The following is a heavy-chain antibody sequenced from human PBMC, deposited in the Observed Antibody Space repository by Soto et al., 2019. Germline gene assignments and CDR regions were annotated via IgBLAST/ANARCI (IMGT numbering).Heavy chain of an antibody. D-gene: IGHD3-3*01. V-gene: IGHV3-30*18. CDR3: AKDRAEYYDFWSGYYLAV. CDR2: ISYDGSNK. J-gene: IGHJ6*02. Sequence: GGSLILSCAASGFTFSSYRMHWVRQAPGKGLEWVAAISYDGSNKYYADSVKGIFTISRDNSKNTLYLQMNSLRAEDTAVYYCAKDRAEYYDFWSGYYLAVWGQGTTVTVSS. CDR1: GFTFSSYR.